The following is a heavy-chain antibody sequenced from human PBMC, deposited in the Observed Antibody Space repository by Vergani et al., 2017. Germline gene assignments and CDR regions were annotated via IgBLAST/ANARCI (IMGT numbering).Heavy chain of an antibody. Sequence: QMQLVQSGPEVKKPGTSVKVSCKASGFTFTSSAMQWVRQARGQRLEWIGWIVVGSGNTNYAQKFQGRVTMTRDTSTSTVYMELSSLRSEDTAVYYCARVGVAAGIDYWGQGTLVTVSS. CDR2: IVVGSGNT. V-gene: IGHV1-58*02. CDR1: GFTFTSSA. J-gene: IGHJ4*02. D-gene: IGHD6-13*01. CDR3: ARVGVAAGIDY.